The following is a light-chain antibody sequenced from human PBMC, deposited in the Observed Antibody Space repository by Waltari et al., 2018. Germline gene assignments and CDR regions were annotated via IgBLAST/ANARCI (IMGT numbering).Light chain of an antibody. CDR2: KAV. CDR1: QTIGSW. V-gene: IGKV1-5*03. Sequence: DIQMTQSPSTLSASVGDRVTITCRASQTIGSWLAWYQQKPGKDPKLLIYKAVNLESGVPSRFSGGESGIEFSPTISSLQPDDFATYYCQHYIRYPVTFGQGTKLELK. CDR3: QHYIRYPVT. J-gene: IGKJ2*01.